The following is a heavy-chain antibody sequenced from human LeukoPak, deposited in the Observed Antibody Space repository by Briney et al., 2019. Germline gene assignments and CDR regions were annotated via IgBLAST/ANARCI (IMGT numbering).Heavy chain of an antibody. CDR3: ARGGGIVGASNRYYYYYMDV. CDR2: INWNSGSI. J-gene: IGHJ6*03. Sequence: GGSLRLSCAASAMHWVRQTPGKGLDWVSGINWNSGSIDYADSVKGRFTISRDNAKNSLYLQMNNLRPGDTALYYCARGGGIVGASNRYYYYYMDVWGKGTTVTISS. D-gene: IGHD1-26*01. CDR1: A. V-gene: IGHV3-9*01.